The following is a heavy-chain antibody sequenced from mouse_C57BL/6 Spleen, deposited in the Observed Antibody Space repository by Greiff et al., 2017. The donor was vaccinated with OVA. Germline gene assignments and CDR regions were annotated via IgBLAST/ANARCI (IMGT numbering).Heavy chain of an antibody. D-gene: IGHD2-4*01. CDR1: GYTFTSYW. J-gene: IGHJ1*03. CDR3: ARSRDYARVDWYFDV. V-gene: IGHV1-72*01. CDR2: IDPNSGGT. Sequence: VQLQQPGAELVKPGASVKLSCKASGYTFTSYWMHWVKQRPGRGLEWIGRIDPNSGGTKYNEKFKSKATLTVDKPSSTAYMQISSLTSEDSAVYYCARSRDYARVDWYFDVWGTGTTVTVSS.